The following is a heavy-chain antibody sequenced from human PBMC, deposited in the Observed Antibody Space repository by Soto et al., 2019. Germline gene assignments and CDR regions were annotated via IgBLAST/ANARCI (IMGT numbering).Heavy chain of an antibody. D-gene: IGHD3-9*01. J-gene: IGHJ5*02. CDR3: ATNAYDILTGSPTGWFDP. CDR2: IYYSGST. Sequence: SETLSLTCTVSGGSISSYYWSWIRQPPGKGLEWIGYIYYSGSTNYNPSLKSRVTISVDTSKNQFSLKLSSVTAADTAVYYCATNAYDILTGSPTGWFDPWGQGTLVTVSS. CDR1: GGSISSYY. V-gene: IGHV4-59*01.